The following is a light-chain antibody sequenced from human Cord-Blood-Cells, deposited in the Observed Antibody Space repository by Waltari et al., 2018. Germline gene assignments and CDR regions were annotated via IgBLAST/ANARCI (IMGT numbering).Light chain of an antibody. CDR2: EVS. CDR1: SSDVGSYNR. CDR3: SSYTSSSTWV. Sequence: QSALTQPPSVSGSPGQSVTISCTGTSSDVGSYNRVSWYQQPPGTAPKPMICEVSNRPSGVPDRFSGSKSGNTASLTSSGLQAEDEADYYCSSYTSSSTWVFGGGTKLTVL. V-gene: IGLV2-18*02. J-gene: IGLJ3*02.